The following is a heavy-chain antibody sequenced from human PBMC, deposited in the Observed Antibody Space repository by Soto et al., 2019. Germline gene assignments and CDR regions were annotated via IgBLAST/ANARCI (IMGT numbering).Heavy chain of an antibody. V-gene: IGHV4-59*08. CDR3: ARRIEEDSSGYDWYFDL. J-gene: IGHJ2*01. D-gene: IGHD3-22*01. CDR1: GASISTYY. Sequence: QVQLQESGPGLVKPSETLSLTCTVSGASISTYYWSWLRQPPGKGLEWIGYIYYNGDTNNNPALKSRVTISIDSSKNRFSLKLSSVTAEDTAVYYCARRIEEDSSGYDWYFDLWGRGTLVTVSS. CDR2: IYYNGDT.